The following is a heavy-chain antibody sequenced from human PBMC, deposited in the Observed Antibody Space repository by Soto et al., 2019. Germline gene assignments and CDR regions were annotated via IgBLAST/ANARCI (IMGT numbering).Heavy chain of an antibody. CDR1: GFTFSSYW. CDR2: INSDGSST. D-gene: IGHD3-10*01. V-gene: IGHV3-74*01. J-gene: IGHJ5*02. Sequence: EVQLVESEGGLVQPEGSLKLSCAASGFTFSSYWMHWVLQAPGKGLVWVSRINSDGSSTRYADSVKGRFTISRDNAKNTLYLQMNSLRAEDTAVYYCARDRGDWFDPCGQGPLVTVSS. CDR3: ARDRGDWFDP.